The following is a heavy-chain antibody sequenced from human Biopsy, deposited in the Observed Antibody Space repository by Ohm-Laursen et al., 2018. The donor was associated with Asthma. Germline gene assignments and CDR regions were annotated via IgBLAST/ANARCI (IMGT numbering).Heavy chain of an antibody. V-gene: IGHV3-33*08. Sequence: SLRLSCAAARFTYEMHWVRQAPGKGLEWVAFILSDGGEPSYADSVKGRFSISRDNSKSTVYLQMNSLRAGDTAVYYCASESYLRGFGHTLDLWGQGTQVTFS. D-gene: IGHD5-12*01. CDR3: ASESYLRGFGHTLDL. CDR1: RFTYE. CDR2: ILSDGGEP. J-gene: IGHJ5*02.